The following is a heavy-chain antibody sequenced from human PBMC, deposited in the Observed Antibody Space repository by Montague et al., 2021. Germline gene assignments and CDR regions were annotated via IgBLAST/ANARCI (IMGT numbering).Heavy chain of an antibody. Sequence: SETLSLTCVVYGGSFSGYWWSWIRQPPGRGLEWIGEIYQSGSAHYNPSLESRVTLSEDTSTNQFSLKLSFVTAADTAVYYCAKQDYFVSGTSYKGFDPWGQGILSPSPQ. J-gene: IGHJ5*02. CDR2: IYQSGSA. CDR3: AKQDYFVSGTSYKGFDP. CDR1: GGSFSGYW. V-gene: IGHV4-34*01. D-gene: IGHD3-10*01.